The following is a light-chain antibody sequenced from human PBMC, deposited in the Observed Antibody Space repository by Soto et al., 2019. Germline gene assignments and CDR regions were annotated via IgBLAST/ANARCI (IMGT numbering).Light chain of an antibody. CDR2: GNS. J-gene: IGLJ1*01. CDR1: SSNIGAGYD. Sequence: QSVLTQPPSVSGAPGQRVTISCTGSSSNIGAGYDVHWYQQLPGTAPKLLIYGNSNRPSGVPDRFSGSKSGTSASLAITGLQAEDEADYYCQPYVSSLSGLVFGTGTKHTV. CDR3: QPYVSSLSGLV. V-gene: IGLV1-40*01.